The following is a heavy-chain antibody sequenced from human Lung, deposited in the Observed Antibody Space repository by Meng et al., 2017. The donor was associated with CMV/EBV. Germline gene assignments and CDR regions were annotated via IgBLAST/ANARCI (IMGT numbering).Heavy chain of an antibody. D-gene: IGHD1-26*01. J-gene: IGHJ4*02. Sequence: SVGSSSTDNWWSWVRQHPGKGLEWIGEIYRSGSTNYSPSLKSRVTISIDRSKNQFSLRLTSVTAADTAVYYCAKEWLDATTGQFDYWGQGTLVTVSS. CDR1: VGSSSTDNW. CDR3: AKEWLDATTGQFDY. CDR2: IYRSGST. V-gene: IGHV4-4*02.